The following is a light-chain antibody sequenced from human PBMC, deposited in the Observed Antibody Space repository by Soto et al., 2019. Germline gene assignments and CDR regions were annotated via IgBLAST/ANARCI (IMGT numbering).Light chain of an antibody. Sequence: EIVLTQSPGPLSLSPGERATLSCRASQSVSRSYLAWYQQKPGQAPRLLLYGASSRATGIPDRFSGSGSGTDFTLTISRLEPEDFAVYYCQQYGSSPLLTFGGGTKVEIK. V-gene: IGKV3-20*01. CDR3: QQYGSSPLLT. CDR2: GAS. J-gene: IGKJ4*01. CDR1: QSVSRSY.